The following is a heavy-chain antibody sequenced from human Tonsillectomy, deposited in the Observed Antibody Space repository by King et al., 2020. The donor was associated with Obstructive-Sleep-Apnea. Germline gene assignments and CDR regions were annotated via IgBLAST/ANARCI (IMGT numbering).Heavy chain of an antibody. Sequence: QLQLQESGPGLVKPSGTLSLTCAVSGDSISSSKWWSWVRQSPGKGLEWIGEIYHSGSTNYNPSLKSRVTISVDKSKNQFSLKLSSVTAADPAVYYCARHYDSSGYYNYYWGQGALVTVSS. CDR2: IYHSGST. CDR1: GDSISSSKW. D-gene: IGHD3-22*01. V-gene: IGHV4-4*02. J-gene: IGHJ4*02. CDR3: ARHYDSSGYYNYY.